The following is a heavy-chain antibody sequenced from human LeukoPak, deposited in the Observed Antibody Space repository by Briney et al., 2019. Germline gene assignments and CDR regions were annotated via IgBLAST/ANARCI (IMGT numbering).Heavy chain of an antibody. V-gene: IGHV1-46*01. D-gene: IGHD4-23*01. Sequence: ASVKVSCKASGYTFTRHYMHWVRQAPGQGLEWMGLINPTGDVTRYARKFQGRVTITADKSTSTAYMELSSLRSEDTAVYYCARSKSTTVAHYYYYYYMDVWGEGTTVTVSS. CDR2: INPTGDVT. CDR1: GYTFTRHY. CDR3: ARSKSTTVAHYYYYYYMDV. J-gene: IGHJ6*03.